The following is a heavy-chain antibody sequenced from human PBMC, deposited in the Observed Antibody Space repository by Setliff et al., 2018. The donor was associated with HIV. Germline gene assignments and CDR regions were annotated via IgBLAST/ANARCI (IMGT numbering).Heavy chain of an antibody. J-gene: IGHJ6*02. Sequence: QSGGSLRLSCAASGFTFSSYAMSWVRQAPGTGLEWVSAISGSGGTTYYADSVKGRFTISRDNSKNSLYLQMNSLRVEDTAVYYCARDYLYYNLYNGSPVYGMDVWGQGTTVTVSS. D-gene: IGHD3-3*01. V-gene: IGHV3-23*01. CDR1: GFTFSSYA. CDR2: ISGSGGTT. CDR3: ARDYLYYNLYNGSPVYGMDV.